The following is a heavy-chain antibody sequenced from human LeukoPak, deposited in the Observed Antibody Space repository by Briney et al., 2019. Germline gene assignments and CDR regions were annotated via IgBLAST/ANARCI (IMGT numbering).Heavy chain of an antibody. Sequence: GRSLRLSCAASGFTFDDYAMHWVRQAPGKGLEWVSGISWNSGSIGYADSVKGRFTISRDNAKNSLYLQMNSLRAEDTALYYCAKDAITIFGVASDSYFDYWGQGTLVTVSS. CDR3: AKDAITIFGVASDSYFDY. J-gene: IGHJ4*02. CDR1: GFTFDDYA. D-gene: IGHD3-3*01. CDR2: ISWNSGSI. V-gene: IGHV3-9*01.